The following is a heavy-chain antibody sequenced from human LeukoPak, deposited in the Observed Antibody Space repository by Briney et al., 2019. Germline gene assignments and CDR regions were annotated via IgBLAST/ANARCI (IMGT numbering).Heavy chain of an antibody. CDR3: ARGFFMSPRPTDELWFGDNWFDP. D-gene: IGHD3-10*01. CDR2: INTNTGNP. V-gene: IGHV7-4-1*02. CDR1: GYTFTSYA. J-gene: IGHJ5*02. Sequence: ASVKVSCKASGYTFTSYAMNWVRQAPGQGLEWMGWINTNTGNPTYAQGFIGRFVFSLDTSASTAYLQISSLKAEDTAVYYCARGFFMSPRPTDELWFGDNWFDPWGQGTLVTVSS.